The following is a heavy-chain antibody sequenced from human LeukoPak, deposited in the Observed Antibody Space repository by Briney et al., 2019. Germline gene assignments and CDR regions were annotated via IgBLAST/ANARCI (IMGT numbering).Heavy chain of an antibody. D-gene: IGHD3-3*01. J-gene: IGHJ4*02. CDR2: IRYDGSNK. CDR1: GFTFSSYG. V-gene: IGHV3-30*02. Sequence: GGSLRLSCAASGFTFSSYGMHWVRQAPGKGLEWVAFIRYDGSNKYYADSVKGRFTISRDNSKNTLYLQMNSLRAEDTAVYYCARDPITIFGVASPGSFDYWGQGTLVTVSS. CDR3: ARDPITIFGVASPGSFDY.